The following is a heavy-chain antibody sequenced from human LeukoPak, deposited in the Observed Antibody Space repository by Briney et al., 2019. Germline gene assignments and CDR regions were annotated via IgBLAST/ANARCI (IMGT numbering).Heavy chain of an antibody. CDR2: IYYSGST. V-gene: IGHV4-30-4*01. D-gene: IGHD3-10*01. CDR1: GGSISSGDYY. Sequence: SQTLSLTCTVSGGSISSGDYYWSWIRQPPGKGLEWIGYIYYSGSTYYNPSLKSRVTISVDTSKSQFSLKLSSVTAADTAVYYCARDRVVTMVRGVIPRRYYGMDVWGKGTTVTVSS. CDR3: ARDRVVTMVRGVIPRRYYGMDV. J-gene: IGHJ6*04.